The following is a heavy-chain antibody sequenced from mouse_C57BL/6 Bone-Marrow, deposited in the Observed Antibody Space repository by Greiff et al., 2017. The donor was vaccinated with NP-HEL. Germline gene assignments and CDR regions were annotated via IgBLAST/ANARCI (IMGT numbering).Heavy chain of an antibody. CDR3: TRGGGLLRCGTVDY. CDR2: IYPGNSDT. D-gene: IGHD1-1*01. V-gene: IGHV1-5*01. J-gene: IGHJ4*01. CDR1: GYTFTSYW. Sequence: VQLQQSGTVLARPGASVKMSCKTSGYTFTSYWMHWVKQRPGQGLEWIGAIYPGNSDTSYNQKFKGKAKLTAVTSASTAYMELSSLTNEDSAVYYCTRGGGLLRCGTVDYWGQGTSVTVSS.